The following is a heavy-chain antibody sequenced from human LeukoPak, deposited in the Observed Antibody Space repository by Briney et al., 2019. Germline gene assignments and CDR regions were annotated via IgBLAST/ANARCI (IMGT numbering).Heavy chain of an antibody. V-gene: IGHV3-53*01. J-gene: IGHJ6*02. D-gene: IGHD2-2*01. CDR1: GFTVSSNY. Sequence: GGSLRLSCAASGFTVSSNYMSWVRQAPGKGLEWVSVIYSGGNTYYADSVKGRFTISRDNSKNTLYLQMNSLRAEDTAVYYCARAGMWSSLGLAPYYGMDVWGQGTTVTVSS. CDR2: IYSGGNT. CDR3: ARAGMWSSLGLAPYYGMDV.